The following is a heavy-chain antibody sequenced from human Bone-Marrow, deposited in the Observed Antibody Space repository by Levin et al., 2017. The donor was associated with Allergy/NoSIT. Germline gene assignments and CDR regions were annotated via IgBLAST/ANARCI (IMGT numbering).Heavy chain of an antibody. CDR3: ARGRWLQLSIVGPDEY. CDR1: GYTFTGYY. J-gene: IGHJ4*02. V-gene: IGHV1-2*02. D-gene: IGHD5-24*01. CDR2: INPKSGDR. Sequence: GASVKVSCKASGYTFTGYYMHWVRQAPGQGLEWMGWINPKSGDRRYAQKFQGRVTMTRDTSISTAYIDLSGLTSDDTAVYYCARGRWLQLSIVGPDEYWGQGTLVTVSS.